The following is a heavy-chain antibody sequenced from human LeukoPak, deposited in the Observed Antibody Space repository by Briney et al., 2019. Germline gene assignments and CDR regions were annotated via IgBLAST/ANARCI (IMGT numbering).Heavy chain of an antibody. Sequence: GWSLRLSCAASGFTLSSYCMSWVRQAPGKGREGVSAISGSGCSTYYADSVKGRFTISRDNAKNTLYLQMNSLRAEDTAVYYCARSDMDYDVLTGFYGLKFFDFWGQGTQVTVSS. D-gene: IGHD3-9*01. V-gene: IGHV3-23*01. CDR1: GFTLSSYC. J-gene: IGHJ4*02. CDR3: ARSDMDYDVLTGFYGLKFFDF. CDR2: ISGSGCST.